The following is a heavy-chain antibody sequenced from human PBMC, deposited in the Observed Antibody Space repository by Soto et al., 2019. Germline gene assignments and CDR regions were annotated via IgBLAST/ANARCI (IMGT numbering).Heavy chain of an antibody. Sequence: LSLTCTVSGDSINSRSYYWGWIRQSPGKGLEWIGSIYYSGSTYYNPSLKSRVAMSVDTSKNQFSLKLRSVSAADTAVYYCARQRTSVVTQAYFDDWGQGSLVTVSS. CDR1: GDSINSRSYY. J-gene: IGHJ4*02. V-gene: IGHV4-39*01. CDR3: ARQRTSVVTQAYFDD. CDR2: IYYSGST. D-gene: IGHD2-21*02.